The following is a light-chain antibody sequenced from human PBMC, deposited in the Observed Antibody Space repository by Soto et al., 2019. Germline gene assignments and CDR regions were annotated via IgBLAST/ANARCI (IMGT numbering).Light chain of an antibody. CDR1: QSIRSSS. J-gene: IGKJ5*01. V-gene: IGKV3-20*01. CDR2: GGS. CDR3: QRIT. Sequence: EIVLTQSPGTLSLSPGERATLSCRASQSIRSSSLAWYQQKPGQAPRLLIYGGSSRATGIPDRFSGSGSGTDFVLTISRLEPEDFAVYYCQRITFGQGTRLEI.